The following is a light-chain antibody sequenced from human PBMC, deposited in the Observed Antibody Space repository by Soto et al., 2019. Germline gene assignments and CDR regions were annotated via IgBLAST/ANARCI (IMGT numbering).Light chain of an antibody. CDR2: LNSDGSH. CDR1: SGHSSYA. CDR3: QTWDTGARVV. Sequence: QPVLTQSPSASASLGASVKLTCTLSSGHSSYAIAWHQQQPEKGPRYLMKLNSDGSHSKGDGIPDRFSGSSSGAERYLTISSLQSEDEADYYCQTWDTGARVVFGGGTKVTVL. V-gene: IGLV4-69*01. J-gene: IGLJ2*01.